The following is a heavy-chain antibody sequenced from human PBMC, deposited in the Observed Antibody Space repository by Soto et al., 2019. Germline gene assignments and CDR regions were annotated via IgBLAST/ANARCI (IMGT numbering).Heavy chain of an antibody. CDR1: GYTFTSYG. V-gene: IGHV1-18*01. D-gene: IGHD3-16*01. J-gene: IGHJ4*02. CDR3: ARDHDYDYIWGSPNPFDY. CDR2: ISAYNGNT. Sequence: GASVKVSCKASGYTFTSYGISWVRQAPGQGLEWMGWISAYNGNTNYAQKLQGRVTMTTDTSTSTAYMELRSLRSDDTAVYYCARDHDYDYIWGSPNPFDYWGQGTLVTVSS.